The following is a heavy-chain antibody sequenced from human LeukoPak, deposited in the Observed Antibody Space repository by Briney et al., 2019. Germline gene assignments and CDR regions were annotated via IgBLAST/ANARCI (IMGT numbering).Heavy chain of an antibody. Sequence: GGSLRLSCAASGFTFSSYGIHWVRQAPGKGLEWVAVISYDGSNKYYADSVKGRFTISRDNSTNTLYLQMNSLRAEDTAVYYCAKDCQATWFGYYSYGMDVWGQGTTVTVSS. CDR1: GFTFSSYG. V-gene: IGHV3-30*18. J-gene: IGHJ6*02. D-gene: IGHD3-10*01. CDR2: ISYDGSNK. CDR3: AKDCQATWFGYYSYGMDV.